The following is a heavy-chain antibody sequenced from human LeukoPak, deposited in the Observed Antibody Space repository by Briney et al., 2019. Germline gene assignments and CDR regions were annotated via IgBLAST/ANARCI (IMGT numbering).Heavy chain of an antibody. CDR1: GGTFSSYA. D-gene: IGHD6-19*01. V-gene: IGHV1-69*01. J-gene: IGHJ5*02. CDR3: ARVPSGWNNWFDP. CDR2: IIPIFGTA. Sequence: SVKVSCKASGGTFSSYAISWVRQAPGQGLEWMGGIIPIFGTANYAQKFQGRVTITADESTSTAYMELSSLRSEDTAVYYCARVPSGWNNWFDPWGQGTLVTVSP.